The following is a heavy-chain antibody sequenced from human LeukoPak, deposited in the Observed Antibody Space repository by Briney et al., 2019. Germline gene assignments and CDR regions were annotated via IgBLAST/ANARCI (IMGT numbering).Heavy chain of an antibody. V-gene: IGHV4-30-2*01. CDR2: TYHSGST. J-gene: IGHJ4*02. Sequence: PSQTLSLTCAVSGGSISSGGYSWSWIRQPSGKGLEWIGYTYHSGSTYYNPSLKSRVTISVDRSKNQFSLKLSSVTAADTAVYYCARGGPEAAGYFDYWGQGTLVTVSS. CDR3: ARGGPEAAGYFDY. D-gene: IGHD6-13*01. CDR1: GGSISSGGYS.